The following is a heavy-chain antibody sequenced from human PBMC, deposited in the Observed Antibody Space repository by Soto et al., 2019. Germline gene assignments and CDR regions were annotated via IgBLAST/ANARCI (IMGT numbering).Heavy chain of an antibody. Sequence: QMQLQESGPELVKPSQTLSLICTVSGYSMTSGGYYWSWIRHLPGKGLEWIGYIYYSGGTQFNPSLKGRFSRSVTPSKNQFPRRRILVTAAAPAVNYFRTLWGSPKHYSFVSDVWGKGTPVPAS. J-gene: IGHJ6*03. CDR2: IYYSGGT. CDR1: GYSMTSGGYY. CDR3: RTLWGSPKHYSFVSDV. V-gene: IGHV4-31*03. D-gene: IGHD7-27*01.